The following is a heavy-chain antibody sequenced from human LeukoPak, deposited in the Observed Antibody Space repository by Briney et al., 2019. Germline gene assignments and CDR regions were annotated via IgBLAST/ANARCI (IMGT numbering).Heavy chain of an antibody. D-gene: IGHD4-11*01. V-gene: IGHV4-61*02. CDR2: IYSSGNT. J-gene: IGHJ5*02. CDR3: ARLYSNSINWFDP. CDR1: GGSISSSSYY. Sequence: PSETLSLTCTVSGGSISSSSYYWNWIRQPAGKGLEWIGRIYSSGNTNYNPSLKSRVTMSVDTSKNQFSLKLSSVTAADTAVYYCARLYSNSINWFDPWGQGTPVTVSS.